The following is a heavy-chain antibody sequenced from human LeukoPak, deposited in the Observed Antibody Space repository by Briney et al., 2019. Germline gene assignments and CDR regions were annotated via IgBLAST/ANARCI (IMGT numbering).Heavy chain of an antibody. D-gene: IGHD2-2*02. J-gene: IGHJ5*02. CDR2: MNPNSGNT. V-gene: IGHV1-8*01. Sequence: GASVKVSCKASGYTFTSYDINWVRQATGQGLEWMGWMNPNSGNTGCAQKFQGRVTMTRNTSISTAYMELSSLRSEDTAVYYCARDYPPDCSSTSCYSNNWFDPWGQGTLVTVSS. CDR1: GYTFTSYD. CDR3: ARDYPPDCSSTSCYSNNWFDP.